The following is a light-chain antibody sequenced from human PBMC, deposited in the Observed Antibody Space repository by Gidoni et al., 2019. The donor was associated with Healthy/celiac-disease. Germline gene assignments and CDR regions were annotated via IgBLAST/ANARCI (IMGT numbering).Light chain of an antibody. CDR1: QSVLYSSNNKNY. J-gene: IGKJ2*01. V-gene: IGKV4-1*01. Sequence: DIVLPLSPASLAVSLGERATIHCKSSQSVLYSSNNKNYLAWYQQKPGQPPKLLIYWASTRESGVPDRFSGSGSGTDFTLTISSLQAEDVAVYYCQQYYSTLLYTFGQGTKLEIK. CDR2: WAS. CDR3: QQYYSTLLYT.